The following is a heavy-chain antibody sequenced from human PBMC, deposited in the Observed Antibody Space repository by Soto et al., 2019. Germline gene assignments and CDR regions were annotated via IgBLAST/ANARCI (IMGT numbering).Heavy chain of an antibody. CDR2: ISSSSSYI. V-gene: IGHV3-21*01. CDR1: GFTFSSYS. D-gene: IGHD3-16*01. J-gene: IGHJ5*02. CDR3: ARDHTQHRPGEVWFDP. Sequence: GGSLRLSCAASGFTFSSYSMNWVRQAPGKGLEWVSSISSSSSYIYYADSVKGRFTISRDNAKNSLYLQMNSLRAEDTAVYYCARDHTQHRPGEVWFDPWGQGTLVTVSS.